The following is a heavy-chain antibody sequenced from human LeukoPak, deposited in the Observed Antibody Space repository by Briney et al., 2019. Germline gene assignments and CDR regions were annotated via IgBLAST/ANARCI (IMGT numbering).Heavy chain of an antibody. D-gene: IGHD6-19*01. CDR2: LWYDGSNK. V-gene: IGHV3-33*01. J-gene: IGHJ6*03. CDR1: GFTFSSYG. Sequence: PGRSLRLSCAASGFTFSSYGMHWVRQAPGKGLEWVAVLWYDGSNKYYADSVKGRFNISRDNSKNTLYLQMNSLRAEDTAVYYCAREFLAGKGYYYYYYMDVWGKGTTVTVSS. CDR3: AREFLAGKGYYYYYYMDV.